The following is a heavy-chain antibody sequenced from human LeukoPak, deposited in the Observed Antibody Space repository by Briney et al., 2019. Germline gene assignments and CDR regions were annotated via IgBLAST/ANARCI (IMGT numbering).Heavy chain of an antibody. CDR3: ARDSERYCSSTSCLNWFDP. V-gene: IGHV3-33*08. CDR1: GFTFDDYA. Sequence: GRSLRLSRAASGFTFDDYAMHWVRQAPGKGLEWVAVIWYDGSNKYYEDPVKGRFTISRDNSKNTLYLQMNSLRAEDTAVYYCARDSERYCSSTSCLNWFDPWGQGTLVTVSS. D-gene: IGHD2-2*01. CDR2: IWYDGSNK. J-gene: IGHJ5*02.